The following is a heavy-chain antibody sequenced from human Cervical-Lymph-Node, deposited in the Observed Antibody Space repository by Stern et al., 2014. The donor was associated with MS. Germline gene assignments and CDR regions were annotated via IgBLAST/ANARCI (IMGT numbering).Heavy chain of an antibody. Sequence: QVQLVQSGGGLVQPGRSLRLSCAASGFTFSSFAMHWVRQAPGQGLEWLSAISHDGNNKDYAASVKGRFTISRDKSNNMVYLQISSLRPDDTAVYFCARDPSRFGDNGYFDFWGQGTLVTVSS. CDR1: GFTFSSFA. CDR3: ARDPSRFGDNGYFDF. V-gene: IGHV3-30*04. CDR2: ISHDGNNK. J-gene: IGHJ4*02. D-gene: IGHD3-10*01.